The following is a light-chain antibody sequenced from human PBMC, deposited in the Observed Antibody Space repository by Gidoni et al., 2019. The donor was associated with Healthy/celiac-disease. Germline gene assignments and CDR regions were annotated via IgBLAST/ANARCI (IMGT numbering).Light chain of an antibody. Sequence: EIVLTQSTRTLSLSPGARATLSCRASQSVISSYLAWYQQKPGQAPRLLIYGASSRATGIPDRFSGSVSGTDFTLTISRLEPEDFAVYYCQQYGSSPRTFGQGTKVEIK. CDR3: QQYGSSPRT. CDR2: GAS. CDR1: QSVISSY. V-gene: IGKV3-20*01. J-gene: IGKJ1*01.